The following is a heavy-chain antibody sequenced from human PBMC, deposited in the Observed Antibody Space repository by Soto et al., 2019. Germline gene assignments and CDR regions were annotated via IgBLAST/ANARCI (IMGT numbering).Heavy chain of an antibody. CDR3: AKRTVGWYFDL. D-gene: IGHD4-17*01. V-gene: IGHV3-23*01. J-gene: IGHJ2*01. CDR1: GFTFSSYA. CDR2: ISGSGGST. Sequence: EVQLLESGGGLVQPGGSLRLSCAASGFTFSSYAMNWVRQAPGKGLEWVSVISGSGGSTYYADAVKGRFTISRDNSKNTLYRQMNRLRAEDTAVYYCAKRTVGWYFDLWGRGTLVTVSS.